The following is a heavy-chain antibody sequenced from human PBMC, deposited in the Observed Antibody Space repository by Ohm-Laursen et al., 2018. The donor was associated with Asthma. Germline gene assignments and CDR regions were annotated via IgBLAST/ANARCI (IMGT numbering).Heavy chain of an antibody. D-gene: IGHD4-23*01. J-gene: IGHJ4*02. CDR1: GYTFSSYD. CDR2: MNPNSGTT. CDR3: ARVGKGGNSGIDY. Sequence: EASVKVSCKASGYTFSSYDINWVRQATGQGLEWMGWMNPNSGTTGYAQKFQGRVTMTRNTSITTAYMELSSLRSDDTAVYYCARVGKGGNSGIDYWGLGTQVTVTS. V-gene: IGHV1-8*01.